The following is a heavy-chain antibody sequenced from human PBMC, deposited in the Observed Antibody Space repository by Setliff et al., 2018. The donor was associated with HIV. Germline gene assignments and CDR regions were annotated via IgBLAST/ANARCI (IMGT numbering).Heavy chain of an antibody. J-gene: IGHJ3*01. Sequence: PSETLSLTCTVSGGSISSRTYSWGCIRQPPGKGLEWIGSTYYSGTTYYNRSLKSRFTISIDTSKNQFSLNLSSVTAADTAVYYCVKHFWTDYSDWRDTGAFELWGQGTMVTVSS. CDR2: TYYSGTT. CDR1: GGSISSRTYS. CDR3: VKHFWTDYSDWRDTGAFEL. D-gene: IGHD3-22*01. V-gene: IGHV4-39*01.